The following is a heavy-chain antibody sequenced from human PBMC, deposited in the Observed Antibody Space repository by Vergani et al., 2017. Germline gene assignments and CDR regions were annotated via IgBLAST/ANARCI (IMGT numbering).Heavy chain of an antibody. Sequence: QVQLQQWGAGLLKPSETLSLTCAVYGGSFSGYYWSWIRQPPGKGLEWIGEINHSGSTNYNPSLKSRVTISVDTSKNQFSLKLSSVTAADTAVYYCARGYCSSTSCYYRSGTLGYYYYYMDVWGKGTTVTVSS. V-gene: IGHV4-34*01. CDR1: GGSFSGYY. CDR2: INHSGST. J-gene: IGHJ6*03. CDR3: ARGYCSSTSCYYRSGTLGYYYYYMDV. D-gene: IGHD2-2*01.